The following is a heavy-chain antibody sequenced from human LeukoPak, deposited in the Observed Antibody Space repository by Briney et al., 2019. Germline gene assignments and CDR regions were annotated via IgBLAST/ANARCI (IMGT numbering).Heavy chain of an antibody. CDR1: GFTFSNYA. V-gene: IGHV3-30*19. CDR2: ISYDGSNK. CDR3: ARAFYDFWSGYSSDWFDP. J-gene: IGHJ5*02. D-gene: IGHD3-3*01. Sequence: GGSLRLSCAASGFTFSNYAMHWVRQAPGKGLEWVAVISYDGSNKYYADSVKGRFTISRDNSKNTLYLQMNSLRAEDTAVYYCARAFYDFWSGYSSDWFDPWGQGTLVTVSS.